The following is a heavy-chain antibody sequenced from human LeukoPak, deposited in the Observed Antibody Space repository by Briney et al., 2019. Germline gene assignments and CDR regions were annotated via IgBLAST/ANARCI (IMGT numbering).Heavy chain of an antibody. Sequence: GGSLRLSCAASGFTFSSYWMSWVRQAPGKGLEWVANIKQDGSEKYYVDSVKGRFTISRDNAKNSLYLQMSSLRAEDTAVYYCAREVVYYDSSGYLDIWGQGTLVTVSS. CDR3: AREVVYYDSSGYLDI. J-gene: IGHJ4*02. CDR1: GFTFSSYW. D-gene: IGHD3-22*01. CDR2: IKQDGSEK. V-gene: IGHV3-7*01.